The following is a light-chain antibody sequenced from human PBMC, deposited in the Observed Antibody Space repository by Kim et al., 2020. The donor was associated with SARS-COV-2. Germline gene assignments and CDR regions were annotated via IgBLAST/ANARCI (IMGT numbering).Light chain of an antibody. V-gene: IGKV3D-20*01. CDR1: QSVSGSY. CDR2: DAS. CDR3: QQYVSSPHT. Sequence: EIVLTQSPATLSLSPGERATLSCGASQSVSGSYLAWYQQKPGLAPRLLIYDASSRATGIPDRFSGSGSGTDFTLTISRLEPEDFAVYYCQQYVSSPHTFGGGTKVDIK. J-gene: IGKJ4*01.